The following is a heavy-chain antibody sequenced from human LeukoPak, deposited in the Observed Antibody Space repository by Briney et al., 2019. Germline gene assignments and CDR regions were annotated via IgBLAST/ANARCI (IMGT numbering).Heavy chain of an antibody. CDR3: ARATRNSVGARYYFHMDV. CDR1: GYTFTSYD. D-gene: IGHD1-26*01. Sequence: ASVKVSCKASGYTFTSYDINWVRQATGQGLEWMGWMNPNSGNTGYAQKFQGRVTMTRNTSISTAYMELSSLRSEDTAVYYCARATRNSVGARYYFHMDVWGKGTTVTVSS. CDR2: MNPNSGNT. V-gene: IGHV1-8*01. J-gene: IGHJ6*03.